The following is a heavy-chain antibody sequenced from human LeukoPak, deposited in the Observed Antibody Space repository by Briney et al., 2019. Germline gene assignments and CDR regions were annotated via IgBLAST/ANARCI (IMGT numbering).Heavy chain of an antibody. Sequence: EASVKVSCKASGYTFTGYYMHWVRQAPGQGLEWMGWINPNSGGTNYAQKFQGRVTMTRDTSISTAYMELSRLRSDDTAVYYCARERSYSSSPRYWFDPWGQGTLVTVSS. CDR1: GYTFTGYY. CDR2: INPNSGGT. J-gene: IGHJ5*02. V-gene: IGHV1-2*02. CDR3: ARERSYSSSPRYWFDP. D-gene: IGHD6-13*01.